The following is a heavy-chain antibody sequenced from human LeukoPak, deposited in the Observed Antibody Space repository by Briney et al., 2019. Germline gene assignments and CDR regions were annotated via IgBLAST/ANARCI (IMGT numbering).Heavy chain of an antibody. CDR2: ISGSGGFT. V-gene: IGHV3-23*01. Sequence: PGGSLRLSCAASGFTFSSYAMSWVRPAPGKGLEWVSGISGSGGFTYYADSGKGRFTISRDNSKNTLYLQMNSLRAEDTAEYYCAKAATTVTTQFDYGGQGTLVTVS. J-gene: IGHJ4*02. D-gene: IGHD4-17*01. CDR1: GFTFSSYA. CDR3: AKAATTVTTQFDY.